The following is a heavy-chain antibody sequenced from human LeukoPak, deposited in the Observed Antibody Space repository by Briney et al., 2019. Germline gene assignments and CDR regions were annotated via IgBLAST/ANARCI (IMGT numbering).Heavy chain of an antibody. CDR1: GGSISSGSYY. V-gene: IGHV4-61*02. CDR3: AREGPYDSSGYFPYRPNLIEETKDAFDI. J-gene: IGHJ3*02. Sequence: PSQTLSPTCTVSGGSISSGSYYWSWIRQPAGKGLEWIGRIYTSGSTNYNPSLKSRVTISVDTSKNQFSLKLSSVTAADTAVYYCAREGPYDSSGYFPYRPNLIEETKDAFDIWGQGTMVTVSS. CDR2: IYTSGST. D-gene: IGHD3-22*01.